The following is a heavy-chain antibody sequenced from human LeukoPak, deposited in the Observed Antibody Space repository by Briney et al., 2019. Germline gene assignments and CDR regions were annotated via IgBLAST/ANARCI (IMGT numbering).Heavy chain of an antibody. D-gene: IGHD6-13*01. CDR2: ISAYNGNT. V-gene: IGHV1-18*01. CDR3: ARDDRTGSWSWFDP. CDR1: GYTFTSYG. Sequence: AAVKVCCKASGYTFTSYGISWLRQAPGQGLEWMGWISAYNGNTNYAHIFRGRVTMTTDTSTSTAYMELRSLRSDDTAVYYCARDDRTGSWSWFDPWGQGSLVLVSS. J-gene: IGHJ5*02.